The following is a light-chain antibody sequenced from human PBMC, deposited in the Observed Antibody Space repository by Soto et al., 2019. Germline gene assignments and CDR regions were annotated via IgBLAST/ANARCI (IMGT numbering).Light chain of an antibody. CDR2: GNS. V-gene: IGLV1-40*01. CDR3: QSYDSSLSGYV. Sequence: QSVLTQPPSVSGAPGQRVTISCTGSSSNIGAGYDVHWYQQLPGTAPKLHIYGNSNRPSGVPDRFSGSKSGTSASLAITWLQAEDEADYYCQSYDSSLSGYVFGTGTKVTVL. CDR1: SSNIGAGYD. J-gene: IGLJ1*01.